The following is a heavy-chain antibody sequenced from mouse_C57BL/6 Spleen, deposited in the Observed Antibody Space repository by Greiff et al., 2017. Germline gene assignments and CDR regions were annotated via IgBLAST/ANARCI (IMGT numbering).Heavy chain of an antibody. V-gene: IGHV3-6*01. D-gene: IGHD1-1*01. J-gene: IGHJ2*01. Sequence: EVQLQESGPGLVKPSQSLSLTCSVTGYSITSGYYWNWIRQFPGNKLEWMGYISYDGSNNYNPSLKNRISITRDTSKNQFFLKLNSVTTEDTATYYCARDNYGSSFYYFDYWGQGTTLTVSS. CDR2: ISYDGSN. CDR1: GYSITSGYY. CDR3: ARDNYGSSFYYFDY.